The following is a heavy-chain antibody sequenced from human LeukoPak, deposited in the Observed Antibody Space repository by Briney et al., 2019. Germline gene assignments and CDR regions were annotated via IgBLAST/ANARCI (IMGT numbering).Heavy chain of an antibody. CDR2: INPNSGGT. Sequence: ASVKVSCKASGYTFTGYHMHWVRQAPGQGLEWMGWINPNSGGTNYAQKFQGWVTMTRDTSISTAYMELSRLRSDDTAVYYCARDRGYSYGWSGFDYWGQGTLVTVSS. CDR1: GYTFTGYH. V-gene: IGHV1-2*04. J-gene: IGHJ4*02. D-gene: IGHD5-18*01. CDR3: ARDRGYSYGWSGFDY.